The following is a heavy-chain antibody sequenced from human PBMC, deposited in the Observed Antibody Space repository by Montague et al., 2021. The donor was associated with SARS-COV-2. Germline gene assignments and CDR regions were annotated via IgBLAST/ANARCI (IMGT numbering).Heavy chain of an antibody. J-gene: IGHJ4*02. D-gene: IGHD6-13*01. CDR3: ARAPIYRSSWYAYFDY. CDR1: SAAIDNCY. V-gene: IGHV4-59*01. Sequence: SETLSLTCTVSSAAIDNCYWSGVRKPPRMNPSYHKYTNDSFSTQYNPSLQSRVTLSKDTSKNQFSLRLTSVTAADTAMYFCARAPIYRSSWYAYFDYWGQGTLVTVSS. CDR2: TNDSFST.